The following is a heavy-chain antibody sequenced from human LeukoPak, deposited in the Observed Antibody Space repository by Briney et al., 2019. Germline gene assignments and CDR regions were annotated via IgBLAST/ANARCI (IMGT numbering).Heavy chain of an antibody. CDR2: IYTSGST. V-gene: IGHV4-61*02. J-gene: IGHJ5*02. Sequence: SETLSLTCTVSGGSMSSGSYYWSWIRQPAGKGLEWIGRIYTSGSTNYNPSLKSRVTISVDTSKNPFSLKLSSVTTADTAVYYCARASRLRYFDWLYQEGWFDPWGQGTLVTVSS. D-gene: IGHD3-9*01. CDR1: GGSMSSGSYY. CDR3: ARASRLRYFDWLYQEGWFDP.